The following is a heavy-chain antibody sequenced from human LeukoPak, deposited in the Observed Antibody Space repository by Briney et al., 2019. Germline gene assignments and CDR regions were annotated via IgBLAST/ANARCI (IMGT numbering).Heavy chain of an antibody. CDR3: ARDYKYAFDN. CDR1: GFTFSDYS. Sequence: GGSLRLSCAASGFTFSDYSMNWVRQAPGKGLEWLSYIGIDSGKTNYADSVKGRFTISGDKAKNSLYLQMNSLRVEDTAVYYCARDYKYAFDNWGQGTLVTVSS. V-gene: IGHV3-48*01. CDR2: IGIDSGKT. D-gene: IGHD5-24*01. J-gene: IGHJ4*02.